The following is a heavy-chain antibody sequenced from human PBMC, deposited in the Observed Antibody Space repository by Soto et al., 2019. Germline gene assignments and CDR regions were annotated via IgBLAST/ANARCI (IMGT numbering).Heavy chain of an antibody. Sequence: QVHLVQSGAEVKKPGASVKVSCKASGYTFTNYDINWVRQAPGQWLEWMGWISTYTGNTNYAQKLQGRVTMTTDTSTSTAYMELRSLRSVDTAVYYCARGYYYGSGRPTPGGMDVWGQGTTVTVSS. D-gene: IGHD3-10*01. J-gene: IGHJ6*02. V-gene: IGHV1-18*01. CDR3: ARGYYYGSGRPTPGGMDV. CDR2: ISTYTGNT. CDR1: GYTFTNYD.